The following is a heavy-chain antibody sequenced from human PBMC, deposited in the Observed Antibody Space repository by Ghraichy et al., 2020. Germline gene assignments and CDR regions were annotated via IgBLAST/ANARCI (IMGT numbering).Heavy chain of an antibody. D-gene: IGHD6-19*01. CDR3: ARQHNSGSSFVIDF. CDR2: IHYSGIT. CDR1: GDSMSDSGHY. Sequence: SQTLSLTCTVSGDSMSDSGHYWGWIRQPPGKGLEWIATIHYSGITYYNPSLKSRVTIFEETSKNQFSLKVNSVTAADTAVYYCARQHNSGSSFVIDFWGQGTLVTVSS. V-gene: IGHV4-39*01. J-gene: IGHJ4*02.